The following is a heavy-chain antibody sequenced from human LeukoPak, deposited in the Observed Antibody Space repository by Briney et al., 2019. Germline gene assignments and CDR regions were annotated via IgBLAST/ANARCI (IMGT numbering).Heavy chain of an antibody. J-gene: IGHJ5*01. CDR2: IYSTGTT. V-gene: IGHV4-59*01. CDR1: GGSISTYS. CDR3: ARRMAAAGDTWFDY. Sequence: SETLSLTCTVSGGSISTYSWTWIRQTPRKGLEWLGYIYSTGTTTYNPSLKSRVTLSIDTSKSHFSLNLSSVTTADSAVYFCARRMAAAGDTWFDYWGQGTLVTVSS. D-gene: IGHD6-25*01.